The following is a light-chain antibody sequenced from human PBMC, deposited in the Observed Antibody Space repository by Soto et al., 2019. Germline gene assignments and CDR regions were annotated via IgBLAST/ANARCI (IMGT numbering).Light chain of an antibody. V-gene: IGKV3-20*01. J-gene: IGKJ4*01. CDR3: QQCSSLTLT. Sequence: EIVLTQSPGTLSFSPGEKATLSCRALQSVTKNYLAWYQQKPGQAPRLLIDDASRRATGIPDRFSGSGSGTDFTLTISRLEPEDFAVYYCQQCSSLTLTFGGGTKVDIK. CDR1: QSVTKNY. CDR2: DAS.